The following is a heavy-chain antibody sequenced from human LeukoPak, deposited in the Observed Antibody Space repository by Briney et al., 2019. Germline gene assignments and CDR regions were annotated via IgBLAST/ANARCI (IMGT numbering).Heavy chain of an antibody. CDR1: GFTFSNYA. CDR2: ISGSGGST. V-gene: IGHV3-23*01. D-gene: IGHD4-17*01. Sequence: GGSLRLSCAASGFTFSNYAMSWVRQAPRKGLEWVSAISGSGGSTYYAGSVKGRFTISRDNSKNTLYLQMNSLRAEDTAVYYCAKEGGGPTVTTLFDYWGQGTLVTVSS. CDR3: AKEGGGPTVTTLFDY. J-gene: IGHJ4*02.